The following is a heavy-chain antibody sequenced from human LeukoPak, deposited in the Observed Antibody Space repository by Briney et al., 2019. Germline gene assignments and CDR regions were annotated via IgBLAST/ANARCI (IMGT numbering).Heavy chain of an antibody. J-gene: IGHJ4*02. Sequence: PGGSLRLSCAASGITFSESAMSWVRQAPGKGLEWVSAITDSGVKTYYADSVKGRFTISRDNSKNTLYLQMTSLRVEDTAMYFCAKSHLLWGQGTLVTVAS. CDR2: ITDSGVKT. D-gene: IGHD3-3*01. CDR1: GITFSESA. V-gene: IGHV3-23*01. CDR3: AKSHLL.